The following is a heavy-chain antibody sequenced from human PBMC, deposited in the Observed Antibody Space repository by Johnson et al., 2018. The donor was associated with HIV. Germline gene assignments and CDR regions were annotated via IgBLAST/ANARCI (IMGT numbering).Heavy chain of an antibody. D-gene: IGHD6-13*01. CDR3: ATGASSTWSLGALDI. V-gene: IGHV3-66*01. J-gene: IGHJ3*02. CDR1: GLTVSTNY. Sequence: MLLVESGGGMVQPGGSLRLSCAASGLTVSTNYMSWVRQAPGRGLEWVSVVYSDGNTYYADSVKGRFTISRDNSKNTLYLQMNSLKSEDTAVYYCATGASSTWSLGALDIWGQGTMVTVSS. CDR2: VYSDGNT.